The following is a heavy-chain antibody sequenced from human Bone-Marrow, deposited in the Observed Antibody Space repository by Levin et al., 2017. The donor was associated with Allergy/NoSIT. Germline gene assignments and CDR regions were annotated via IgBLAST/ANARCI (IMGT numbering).Heavy chain of an antibody. D-gene: IGHD3-16*01. V-gene: IGHV4-59*01. J-gene: IGHJ1*01. CDR1: GGYISSYY. CDR3: AGGVGTTHFQH. CDR2: IYHSGST. Sequence: GSLRLSCSVSGGYISSYYWSWIRQPPGKGLEWIAYIYHSGSTNYNPSLKSRVTISVDRSKKQFSLKRNSVTAADTAVYYCAGGVGTTHFQHWGQGTLVTVSS.